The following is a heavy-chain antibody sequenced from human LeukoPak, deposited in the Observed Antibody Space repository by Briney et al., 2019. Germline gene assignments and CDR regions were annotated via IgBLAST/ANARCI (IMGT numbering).Heavy chain of an antibody. V-gene: IGHV4-39*01. CDR3: ARQNYDYVWGSYRYPFDY. J-gene: IGHJ4*02. D-gene: IGHD3-16*02. CDR1: GGSISSSSYY. CDR2: IYYSGST. Sequence: SETLSLTCTVSGGSISSSSYYWGWIRQPPGEGLEWIGSIYYSGSTYYNPSLKSRVTISVDTSKNQFSLKLSSVTAADTAVYYCARQNYDYVWGSYRYPFDYWGQGTLVTVSS.